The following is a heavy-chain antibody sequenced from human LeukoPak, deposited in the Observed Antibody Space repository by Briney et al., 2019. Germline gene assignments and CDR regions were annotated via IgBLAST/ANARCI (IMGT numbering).Heavy chain of an antibody. J-gene: IGHJ4*02. D-gene: IGHD4-17*01. CDR2: IYYSGSA. CDR3: ARGQGGDYFISNFDY. CDR1: GGSISSSSYN. V-gene: IGHV4-39*07. Sequence: SETLSLTCTVSGGSISSSSYNWGWIRQPPGRGLGWFGSIYYSGSANYNPSLKSRVTISVDTSKNQFSLKLSSVTAADTAVYYCARGQGGDYFISNFDYWGQATLVTVPS.